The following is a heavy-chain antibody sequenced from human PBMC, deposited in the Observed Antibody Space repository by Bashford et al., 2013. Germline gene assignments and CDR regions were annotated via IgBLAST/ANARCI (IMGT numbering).Heavy chain of an antibody. CDR1: GYTFTSYD. D-gene: IGHD4-17*01. Sequence: ASVKVSCKASGYTFTSYDINWVRQATGQGLEWMGWMNPNSGNTGYAQKFQGRVTMTRNTSISTAYMELSSLRSEDTAVYYCARGADYGDYLDYYYYYYGMDVWGQGTTVTVSS. V-gene: IGHV1-8*01. J-gene: IGHJ6*02. CDR2: MNPNSGNT. CDR3: ARGADYGDYLDYYYYYYGMDV.